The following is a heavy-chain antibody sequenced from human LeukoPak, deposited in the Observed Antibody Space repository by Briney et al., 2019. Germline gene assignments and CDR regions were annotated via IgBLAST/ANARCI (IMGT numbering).Heavy chain of an antibody. CDR1: GFPFDLYA. Sequence: QPGGSLSLSCAASGFPFDLYAMHWVRQAPGRGLDWVAVMLSDGSNKYYAASVKGRFTISRDNSQNTLHLQMSSLRLADTAVYYCARDQVQLCSSGSCYVIDNWGPGTLVAVSS. V-gene: IGHV3-30*04. CDR2: MLSDGSNK. CDR3: ARDQVQLCSSGSCYVIDN. D-gene: IGHD2-15*01. J-gene: IGHJ4*02.